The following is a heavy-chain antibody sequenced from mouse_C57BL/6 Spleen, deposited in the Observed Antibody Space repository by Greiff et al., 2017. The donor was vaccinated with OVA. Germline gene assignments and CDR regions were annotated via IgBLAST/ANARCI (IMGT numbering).Heavy chain of an antibody. CDR2: IYPRDGST. Sequence: VQLQESGPELVKPGASVKLSCKASGYTFTSYDINWVQQRPGQGLEWIGWIYPRDGSTKYNEKFKGKATLTVDTSSSTAYMALPSLTSEDSAVYFCAREGDYDGTWFAYWGKGTLVTVSA. J-gene: IGHJ3*01. CDR1: GYTFTSYD. CDR3: AREGDYDGTWFAY. V-gene: IGHV1-85*01. D-gene: IGHD2-4*01.